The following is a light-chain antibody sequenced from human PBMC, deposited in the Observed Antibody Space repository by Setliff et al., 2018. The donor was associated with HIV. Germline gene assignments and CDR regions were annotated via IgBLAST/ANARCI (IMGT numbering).Light chain of an antibody. Sequence: QRVTISCSGGTYNIGSNSVNWYQQFPGTAPKLLIYSNNRRPSGVPDRFSASKSGTSASLAISGLQSEDEADYYCATWDDTFDGFAVFGGGTKVTVL. V-gene: IGLV1-44*01. CDR3: ATWDDTFDGFAV. CDR1: TYNIGSNS. CDR2: SNN. J-gene: IGLJ2*01.